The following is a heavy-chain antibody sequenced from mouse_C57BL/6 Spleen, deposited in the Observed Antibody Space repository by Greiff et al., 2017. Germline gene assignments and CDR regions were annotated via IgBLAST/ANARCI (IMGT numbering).Heavy chain of an antibody. CDR3: ARPYGSSYDYAKDY. Sequence: VQLQQSGPGLVQPSQSLSITCTVSGFSLTSYGVHWVRQSPRKGLEWLGVIWSGGSTDYNAAFISRLSISKDNSTSQVFFKMNSLQADDTAIYYCARPYGSSYDYAKDYWCQGTSVTVSS. V-gene: IGHV2-2*01. D-gene: IGHD1-1*01. J-gene: IGHJ4*01. CDR1: GFSLTSYG. CDR2: IWSGGST.